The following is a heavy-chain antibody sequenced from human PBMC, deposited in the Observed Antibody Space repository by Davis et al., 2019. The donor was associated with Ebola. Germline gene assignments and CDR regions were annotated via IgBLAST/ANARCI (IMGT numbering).Heavy chain of an antibody. D-gene: IGHD6-13*01. J-gene: IGHJ5*02. CDR2: INHSGST. Sequence: SDTLSLTCAVYGGSFSGYYWSWIRHPPGKGLEWIGEINHSGSTNYTPSLKSRVTISVDTSKNQFSLKLSSVTAADTAVYYCARDGYSSSWYLNWFDPWGQGTLVTVSS. V-gene: IGHV4-34*01. CDR1: GGSFSGYY. CDR3: ARDGYSSSWYLNWFDP.